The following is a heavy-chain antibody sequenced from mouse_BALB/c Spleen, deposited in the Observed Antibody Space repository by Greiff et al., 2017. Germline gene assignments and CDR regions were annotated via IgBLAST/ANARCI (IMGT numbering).Heavy chain of an antibody. V-gene: IGHV7-3*02. J-gene: IGHJ4*01. CDR3: AREDWYGYYYAMDY. Sequence: DVKLVESGGGLVQPGGSLRLSCATSGFTFTDYYMSWVRQPPGKALEWLGFIRNKANGYTTEYSASVKGRFTISRDNSQSILYLQMNTLRAEDSATYYCAREDWYGYYYAMDYWGQGTSVTVSS. CDR1: GFTFTDYY. D-gene: IGHD2-14*01. CDR2: IRNKANGYTT.